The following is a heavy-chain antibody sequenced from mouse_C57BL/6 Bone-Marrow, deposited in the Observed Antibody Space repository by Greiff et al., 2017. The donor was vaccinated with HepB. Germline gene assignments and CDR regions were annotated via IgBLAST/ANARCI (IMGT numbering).Heavy chain of an antibody. V-gene: IGHV7-3*01. J-gene: IGHJ4*01. D-gene: IGHD1-1*01. CDR2: IRNKANGYTT. CDR1: GFTFTDYY. CDR3: AQYTLQYVMYY. Sequence: EVMLVESGGGLVQPGGSLSLSCAASGFTFTDYYMSWVRQPPGKALEWLGFIRNKANGYTTEYSASVKGRFTISRDNSQSILYLQMNALRAEDSATYYCAQYTLQYVMYYCGQVASVTVSS.